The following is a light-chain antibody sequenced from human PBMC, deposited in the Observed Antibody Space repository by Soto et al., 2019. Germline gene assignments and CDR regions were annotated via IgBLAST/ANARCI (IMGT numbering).Light chain of an antibody. V-gene: IGLV2-14*03. CDR3: ASFTTSVTVV. CDR2: DVN. Sequence: QSALTQPASVSGSPGQSITISCAGTSSDVGGYNYVSWYQQHPGKVPRLIISDVNKRPSGVSDRFSGSKSGNTASLTISGLQAEDEADYYCASFTTSVTVVFGGGTKVTVL. J-gene: IGLJ2*01. CDR1: SSDVGGYNY.